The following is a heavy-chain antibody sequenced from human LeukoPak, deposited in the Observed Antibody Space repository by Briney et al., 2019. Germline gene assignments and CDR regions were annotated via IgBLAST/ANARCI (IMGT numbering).Heavy chain of an antibody. D-gene: IGHD2-15*01. CDR1: GFTFSSYG. CDR3: AKAHIVVVVAATGFDY. CDR2: ISYDGSNK. Sequence: PGRSLRLSCAASGFTFSSYGMHWVRQAPGKGLEWVAVISYDGSNKYYADSVKGRFTISRDNSKNTLYLQMNSLRAEDTAVYYCAKAHIVVVVAATGFDYWGQGTLVTVSS. J-gene: IGHJ4*02. V-gene: IGHV3-30*18.